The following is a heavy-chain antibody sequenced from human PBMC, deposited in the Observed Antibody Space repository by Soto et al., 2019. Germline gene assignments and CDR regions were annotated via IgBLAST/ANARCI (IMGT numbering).Heavy chain of an antibody. CDR1: GGSISSGDYY. J-gene: IGHJ4*02. CDR2: IYYSGST. Sequence: SETLSLTCTVSGGSISSGDYYWSWIRQPPGKGLEWIGYIYYSGSTYYNPSLKSRVTISVDTSKNQFSLKLSSVTAADTAVYYCARVEGPLSYGDFFDYWGQGTLVTVSS. D-gene: IGHD4-17*01. V-gene: IGHV4-30-4*01. CDR3: ARVEGPLSYGDFFDY.